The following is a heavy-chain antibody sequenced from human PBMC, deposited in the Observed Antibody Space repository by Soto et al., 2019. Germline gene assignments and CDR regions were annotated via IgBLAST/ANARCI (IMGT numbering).Heavy chain of an antibody. CDR3: ARPNYDFWSGPFDY. CDR1: GGSISSYY. J-gene: IGHJ4*02. V-gene: IGHV4-59*08. CDR2: IYYSGST. D-gene: IGHD3-3*01. Sequence: SETLSLTCTVSGGSISSYYWSWIRQPPGKGLEWIGSIYYSGSTNYNPSLKSRVTISVDTSKNQFSLKLSSVTAADTAVYYCARPNYDFWSGPFDYWGQGTLVTVSS.